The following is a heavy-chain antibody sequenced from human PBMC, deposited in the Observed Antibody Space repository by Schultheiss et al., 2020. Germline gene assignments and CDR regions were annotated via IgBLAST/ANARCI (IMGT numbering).Heavy chain of an antibody. Sequence: GGSLRLSCAASGFTFSSYSMNWVRQAPGKGLEWVSVIYSGGSTYYADSVKGRFTISRDNAKNTLYLQMNSVRAEDTAVYYCARSGVGATLEYWGQGTLVTVSS. CDR2: IYSGGST. J-gene: IGHJ4*02. CDR1: GFTFSSYS. V-gene: IGHV3-53*01. D-gene: IGHD1-26*01. CDR3: ARSGVGATLEY.